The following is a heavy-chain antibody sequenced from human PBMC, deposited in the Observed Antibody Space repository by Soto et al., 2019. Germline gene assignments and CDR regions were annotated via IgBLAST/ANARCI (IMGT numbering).Heavy chain of an antibody. V-gene: IGHV3-23*01. CDR2: VTGRSRNT. J-gene: IGHJ3*01. CDR3: AKMTPYGGNYRDAFDV. Sequence: EMQLLESGGGLQQPGGSLSLSCAASGFTFNNFAMGWVRQAPGKGLAWFSAVTGRSRNTYYADSVKGRFTISRNNFENTVYLQMDGLRVEDTAVYYCAKMTPYGGNYRDAFDVWGRGTMVTVAS. D-gene: IGHD1-26*01. CDR1: GFTFNNFA.